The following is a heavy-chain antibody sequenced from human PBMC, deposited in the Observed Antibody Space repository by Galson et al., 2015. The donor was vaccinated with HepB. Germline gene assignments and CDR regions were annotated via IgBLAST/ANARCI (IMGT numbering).Heavy chain of an antibody. V-gene: IGHV3-11*01. J-gene: IGHJ4*02. CDR1: GFIFGDNY. CDR2: ISSSGNTI. Sequence: SLRLSCAASGFIFGDNYMGWIRQAPGQGLEWVSYISSSGNTIYYADSVKGRFTISRDNAKNSLYLHMNSLRADDTAVYYCARGVGTDYNVWGGYYETLYFDYWGQGTLVSVSS. CDR3: ARGVGTDYNVWGGYYETLYFDY. D-gene: IGHD3-3*01.